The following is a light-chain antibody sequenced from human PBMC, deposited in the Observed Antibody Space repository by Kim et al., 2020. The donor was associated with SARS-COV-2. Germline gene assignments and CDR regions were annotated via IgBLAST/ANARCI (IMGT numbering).Light chain of an antibody. J-gene: IGLJ2*01. CDR3: CSYAGSVV. V-gene: IGLV2-11*01. Sequence: PGQSVPISCTGTSSDVGGYNYVSWYQQHPGKAPKLMIYDVSKRPSGVPDRFSGSKSGNTASLTISGLQAEDEADYYCCSYAGSVVFGGGTQLTVL. CDR2: DVS. CDR1: SSDVGGYNY.